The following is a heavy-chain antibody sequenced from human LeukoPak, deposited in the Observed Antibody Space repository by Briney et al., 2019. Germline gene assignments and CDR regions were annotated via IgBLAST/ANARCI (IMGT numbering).Heavy chain of an antibody. J-gene: IGHJ4*02. CDR1: GFTFSSYA. Sequence: GGSLRLSCAASGFTFSSYAMHWVRQAPGKGLEWVSYISSSSSTIYYADSVKGRFTISRDNAKNSLYLQMNSLRAEDTAVYYCAAGGTSGYWGQGTLVTVSS. D-gene: IGHD3-3*01. CDR3: AAGGTSGY. V-gene: IGHV3-48*01. CDR2: ISSSSSTI.